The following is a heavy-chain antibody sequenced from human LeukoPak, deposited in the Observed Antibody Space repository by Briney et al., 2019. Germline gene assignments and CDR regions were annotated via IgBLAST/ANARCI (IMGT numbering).Heavy chain of an antibody. CDR1: GGSISSSSYY. CDR2: IYYSGST. Sequence: SETLSLTCTVSGGSISSSSYYWGWFRQPPGKGLEWIGSIYYSGSTYYNPSLKSRVTISVDTSKNQFSLKLSSVTAADTAVYYCARDSQAGGRGRYFDYWGQGTLVTVSS. J-gene: IGHJ4*02. D-gene: IGHD3-16*01. V-gene: IGHV4-39*07. CDR3: ARDSQAGGRGRYFDY.